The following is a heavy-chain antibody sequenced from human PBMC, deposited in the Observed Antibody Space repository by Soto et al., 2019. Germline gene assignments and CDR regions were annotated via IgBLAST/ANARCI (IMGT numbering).Heavy chain of an antibody. D-gene: IGHD7-27*01. J-gene: IGHJ4*02. V-gene: IGHV1-18*01. Sequence: QIPLVQSGPEVKRPGASVKISCKTSGYRFSGYGVTWVRQAPGQGLDWMGWIGGYNGNTNYAQKFRDRITMTTDTSTNTAFMELRNLTLDDTAVYYCARDLGLDSWGQGTLITLSS. CDR1: GYRFSGYG. CDR2: IGGYNGNT. CDR3: ARDLGLDS.